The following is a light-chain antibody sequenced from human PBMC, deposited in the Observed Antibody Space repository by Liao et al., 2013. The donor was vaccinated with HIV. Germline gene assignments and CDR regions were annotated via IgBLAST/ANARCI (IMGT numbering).Light chain of an antibody. J-gene: IGLJ2*01. CDR2: DDM. CDR3: QAWDTNTVV. V-gene: IGLV3-1*01. CDR1: RLGNKW. Sequence: SYELTQPPSVSVSPGQTANITCSGQRLGNKWTSWYQQRPGQSPILVIYDDMKRPSGIPERFSASKSGHTATLTISGAQAMDEADYYCQAWDTNTVVFGGGTKLTVL.